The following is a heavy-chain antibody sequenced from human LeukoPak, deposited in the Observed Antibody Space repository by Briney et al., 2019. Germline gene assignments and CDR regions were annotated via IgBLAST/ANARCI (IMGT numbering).Heavy chain of an antibody. V-gene: IGHV1-2*02. J-gene: IGHJ5*02. Sequence: ASVKVSCKASGYTFTDYYIHWVRQAPGQGLEWMGWINPNSGGTKYAQKFQGRVTMTRDTSISTAYMELSRLRSDDTAVYYCARGGPYSSSWYRRFDPWGQGTLVTVSS. CDR1: GYTFTDYY. CDR3: ARGGPYSSSWYRRFDP. CDR2: INPNSGGT. D-gene: IGHD6-13*01.